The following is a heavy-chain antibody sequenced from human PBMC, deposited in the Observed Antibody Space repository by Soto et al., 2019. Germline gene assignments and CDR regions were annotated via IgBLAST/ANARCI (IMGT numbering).Heavy chain of an antibody. CDR1: GGSISSSSYY. Sequence: PSETLSLTCTVSGGSISSSSYYWGWIRQPPGKGLEWIGSIYYSGSTYYNPSLKSRVTISVDTSKNQFSLKLSSVTAEDTAVYYCARESRYYYDSSGSYWGQGTLVTVSS. CDR2: IYYSGST. D-gene: IGHD3-22*01. CDR3: ARESRYYYDSSGSY. V-gene: IGHV4-39*07. J-gene: IGHJ4*02.